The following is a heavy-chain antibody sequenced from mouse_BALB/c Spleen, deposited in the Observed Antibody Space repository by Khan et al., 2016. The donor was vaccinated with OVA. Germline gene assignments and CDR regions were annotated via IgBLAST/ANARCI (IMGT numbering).Heavy chain of an antibody. CDR1: GYTFTTYT. J-gene: IGHJ3*01. Sequence: QVQLQQSGTELARPGASVKMSCKASGYTFTTYTMHWVKQRPGQGLEWIGYIGPSSGYTNYNQTFKDKATLTADKSSITAYMQLSSLTSEDSAVYDCAREGAYYRSDGWFAYWGQGTLVTVSA. CDR3: AREGAYYRSDGWFAY. V-gene: IGHV1-4*01. CDR2: IGPSSGYT. D-gene: IGHD2-14*01.